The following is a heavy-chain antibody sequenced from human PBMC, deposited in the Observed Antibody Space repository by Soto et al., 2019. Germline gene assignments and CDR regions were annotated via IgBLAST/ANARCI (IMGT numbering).Heavy chain of an antibody. CDR2: INHSGST. CDR3: ARVLGYYDSSGYFDY. V-gene: IGHV4-34*01. D-gene: IGHD3-22*01. Sequence: QVQLQQWGAGLLKPSETLSLTCAVYGGSFSGYYWSWIRQPPGKGLEWIGEINHSGSTNYNPSLKSRVTISVDTSKTQFSLKLSSVTAADTAVYYCARVLGYYDSSGYFDYWGQGTLVTVSS. J-gene: IGHJ4*02. CDR1: GGSFSGYY.